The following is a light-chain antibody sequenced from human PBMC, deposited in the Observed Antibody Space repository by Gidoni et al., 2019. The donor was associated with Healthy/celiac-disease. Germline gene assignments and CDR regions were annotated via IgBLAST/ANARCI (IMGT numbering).Light chain of an antibody. Sequence: IVFTQSPGTLSLSPGERATLSCRASQIVSSSYLAWYKQKPGQAPRLLIYGASSRATGIPDRFSGSGSGTDFTLTISRLETEDFAVYYCQQYGSSPTWTFGQGTKVEIK. CDR2: GAS. CDR3: QQYGSSPTWT. V-gene: IGKV3-20*01. CDR1: QIVSSSY. J-gene: IGKJ1*01.